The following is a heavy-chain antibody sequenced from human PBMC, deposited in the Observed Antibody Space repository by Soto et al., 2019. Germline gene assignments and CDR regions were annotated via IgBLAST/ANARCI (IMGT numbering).Heavy chain of an antibody. V-gene: IGHV1-3*01. J-gene: IGHJ6*02. CDR3: ASRLLNEQTLDGEDFYYGMDV. CDR1: GYTFASYA. CDR2: INADNGNT. Sequence: QVQLVQSGAEVKKPGASLKVSCRASGYTFASYALYWVRQAPGQSLEWMGWINADNGNTRYSQKFQARVTITRDTSASTAFLELESMRSEDTAVYYCASRLLNEQTLDGEDFYYGMDVWGQGTTVTVSS. D-gene: IGHD2-21*02.